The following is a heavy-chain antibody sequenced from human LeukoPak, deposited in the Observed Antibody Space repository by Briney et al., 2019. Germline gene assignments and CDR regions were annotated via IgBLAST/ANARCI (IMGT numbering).Heavy chain of an antibody. CDR3: AKMRGMPREAYHFDR. D-gene: IGHD1-26*01. CDR1: GFTFGIYA. V-gene: IGHV3-23*01. Sequence: GGSLRLSCTASGFTFGIYAMSWVRQAPGKGLEWVSAISSRGDSTYVADSVKGRFTISRDNSANTVSLQMDSLRADDTAMYYCAKMRGMPREAYHFDRWGQGTLVAVSS. J-gene: IGHJ4*02. CDR2: ISSRGDST.